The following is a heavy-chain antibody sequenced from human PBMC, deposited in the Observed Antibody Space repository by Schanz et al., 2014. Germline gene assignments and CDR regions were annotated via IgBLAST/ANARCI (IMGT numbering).Heavy chain of an antibody. CDR2: ISSSSSTI. D-gene: IGHD2-21*02. J-gene: IGHJ6*03. Sequence: EVQVVESGGGLVQPGGSLRLSCAASEFSFSSFGMNWVRQAPGKGLEWVSYISSSSSTIYYADSVKGRFTISRDNAKNSLYLQMNSLRAEDTAVYYCARPSDSSWYMDVWGKGTTVTVSS. CDR3: ARPSDSSWYMDV. V-gene: IGHV3-48*04. CDR1: EFSFSSFG.